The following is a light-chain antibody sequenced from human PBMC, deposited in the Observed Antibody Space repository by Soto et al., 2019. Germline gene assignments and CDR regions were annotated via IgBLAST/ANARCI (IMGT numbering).Light chain of an antibody. J-gene: IGKJ4*01. CDR3: QQRSNWL. CDR2: DAS. CDR1: QSVNSY. Sequence: EIVLTQSPATLSLSPGERATLSCRASQSVNSYLAWYQQKPGQAPRLLIYDASNRATGIPARFSGSGSGTDFTLTISRLEPEDFAVYYCQQRSNWLFGGGTKVEIK. V-gene: IGKV3-11*01.